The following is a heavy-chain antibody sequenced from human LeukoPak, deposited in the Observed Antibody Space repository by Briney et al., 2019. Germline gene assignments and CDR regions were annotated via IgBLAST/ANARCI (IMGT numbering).Heavy chain of an antibody. CDR1: GFTFKSYD. CDR2: ITTNGGAT. Sequence: GGSLRVSCAASGFTFKSYDMNWVRQAPGKGLEWVSSITTNGGATYYADSVKGRFTISRDNSKNTLYLQMNSLRAEDTAVYYCAKVSVAVARYYFDYWGQGTLVTVSS. J-gene: IGHJ4*02. V-gene: IGHV3-23*01. CDR3: AKVSVAVARYYFDY. D-gene: IGHD6-19*01.